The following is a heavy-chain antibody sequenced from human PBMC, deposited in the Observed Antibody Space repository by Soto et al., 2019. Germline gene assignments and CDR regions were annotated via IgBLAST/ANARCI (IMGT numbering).Heavy chain of an antibody. CDR2: IDIAGDT. V-gene: IGHV3-13*01. J-gene: IGHJ2*01. CDR3: ARAARWLQSRYFDL. D-gene: IGHD5-12*01. CDR1: GFTFSNYD. Sequence: GGSLRLSCAASGFTFSNYDLPWVRQATGKGLEWVSAIDIAGDTYYPDSVTGRFTISRDKAKNSLYLQMNSLRADDTAVYYCARAARWLQSRYFDLWGRGTLVTLSS.